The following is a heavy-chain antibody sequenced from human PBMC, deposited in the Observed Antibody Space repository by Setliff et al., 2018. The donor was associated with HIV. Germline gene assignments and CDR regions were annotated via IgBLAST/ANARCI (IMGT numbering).Heavy chain of an antibody. J-gene: IGHJ3*02. CDR2: IYAGGTT. CDR3: VKDGDYRNGDYDAFDI. D-gene: IGHD4-17*01. V-gene: IGHV3-53*05. Sequence: PGGSLRLSCAASEFSVSGHYMSWVRQAPGKGLEWVSVIYAGGTTYYADSVKGRFTISRDNSKSTVDLQMTSLTAEDTAVYYCVKDGDYRNGDYDAFDIWGQGTMVTVSS. CDR1: EFSVSGHY.